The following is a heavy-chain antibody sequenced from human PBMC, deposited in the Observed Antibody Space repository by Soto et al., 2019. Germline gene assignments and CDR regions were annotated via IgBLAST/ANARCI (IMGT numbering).Heavy chain of an antibody. CDR2: IYPGDSDT. CDR3: ARPHEAGKYYYGVDV. V-gene: IGHV5-51*01. J-gene: IGHJ6*02. D-gene: IGHD6-19*01. Sequence: PGESLKISCKASGYSFTTYWIGWVRQMPGKGLEWMGIIYPGDSDTRYSPSFQGQVTISADKSISTAYLQWSSLKASDTAMYYCARPHEAGKYYYGVDVWGQGTTVTVSS. CDR1: GYSFTTYW.